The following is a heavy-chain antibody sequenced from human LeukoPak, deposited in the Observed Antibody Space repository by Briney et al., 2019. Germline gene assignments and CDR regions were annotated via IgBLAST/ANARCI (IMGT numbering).Heavy chain of an antibody. V-gene: IGHV1-69*05. J-gene: IGHJ4*02. D-gene: IGHD2-2*02. Sequence: SVKVSCKASGGTFSSYAISWVRQAPGQGLEWMGGIIPIFGTANYAQKFQGRVTITTDESTSTAYMELSSLRSEDTAVYYCARSGYCSSTSCYTVYFDYWGQGTLVTVSS. CDR3: ARSGYCSSTSCYTVYFDY. CDR1: GGTFSSYA. CDR2: IIPIFGTA.